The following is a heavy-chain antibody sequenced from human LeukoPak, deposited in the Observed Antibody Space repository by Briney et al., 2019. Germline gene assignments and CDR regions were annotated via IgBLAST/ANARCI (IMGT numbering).Heavy chain of an antibody. CDR1: GGTFSSYA. D-gene: IGHD6-13*01. CDR2: INTNTGNP. J-gene: IGHJ3*02. V-gene: IGHV7-4-1*02. Sequence: ASVKVSCKASGGTFSSYAISWVRQAPGQGLEWMGWINTNTGNPTYAQGFTGRFVFSLDTSVSTAYLEISSLKAEDTAVYFCAKDPPYSSSWPDALDIWGQGTMVTVSS. CDR3: AKDPPYSSSWPDALDI.